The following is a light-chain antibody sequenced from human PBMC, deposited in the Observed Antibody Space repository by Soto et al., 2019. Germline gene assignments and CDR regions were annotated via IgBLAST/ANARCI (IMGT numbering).Light chain of an antibody. CDR3: QQYNNWPRGT. Sequence: EIVMTQSPATLSVSPGERATLSCRASQSVSSNLAWYQHKPGQAPRLLIYGASTRATGIPARFSGSGSGTEFTLNISSLQSEDCAVYYCQQYNNWPRGTFGPGTKV. CDR1: QSVSSN. V-gene: IGKV3-15*01. CDR2: GAS. J-gene: IGKJ1*01.